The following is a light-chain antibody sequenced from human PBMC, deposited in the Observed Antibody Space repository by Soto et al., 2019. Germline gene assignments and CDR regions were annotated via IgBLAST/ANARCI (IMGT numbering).Light chain of an antibody. V-gene: IGLV2-14*01. Sequence: QSVLTQPASVSGSPGQSITISCAGTGGDVGGYNYVSWYQQHPGKAPKLVICEVSNRPSGVSSRFSGSKSGNTASLTISGLRAEDEADYYCTSFTTTNIWVFGGGTKLTVL. J-gene: IGLJ3*02. CDR3: TSFTTTNIWV. CDR2: EVS. CDR1: GGDVGGYNY.